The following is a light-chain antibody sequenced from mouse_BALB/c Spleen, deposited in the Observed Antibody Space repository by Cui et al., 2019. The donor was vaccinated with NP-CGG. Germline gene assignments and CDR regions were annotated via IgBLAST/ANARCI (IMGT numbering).Light chain of an antibody. J-gene: IGLJ1*01. CDR3: ALWYSNHWV. V-gene: IGLV1*01. CDR2: GTN. CDR1: TAAVTTSNY. Sequence: QAVVTQESALTTSPDETVTLTCRSSTAAVTTSNYANWVQEKPDHLFTGLIGGTNNRAPGVPARFSGSLIGDKAALTITGAQTEDEAIYFCALWYSNHWVFGGGTKLTVL.